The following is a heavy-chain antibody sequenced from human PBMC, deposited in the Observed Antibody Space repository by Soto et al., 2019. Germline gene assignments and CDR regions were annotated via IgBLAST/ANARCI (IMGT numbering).Heavy chain of an antibody. CDR3: ARDYYGSGSSRFDP. Sequence: LSLTCAVSGGSISSGGYSWSWIRQPPGKGLEWIGYIYHSGSTYYNPSLKSRVTISVDRSKNQFSLKLSSVTAADTAVYYCARDYYGSGSSRFDPWGQGTRVTVSS. CDR2: IYHSGST. J-gene: IGHJ5*02. V-gene: IGHV4-30-2*01. D-gene: IGHD3-10*01. CDR1: GGSISSGGYS.